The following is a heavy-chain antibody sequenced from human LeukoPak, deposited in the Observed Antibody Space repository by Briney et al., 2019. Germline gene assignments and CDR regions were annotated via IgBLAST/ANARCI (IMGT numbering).Heavy chain of an antibody. CDR1: GFSFSSYG. V-gene: IGHV3-30*02. D-gene: IGHD3-10*01. CDR3: TKGGDSYGNPSS. Sequence: GGSLRLSCAASGFSFSSYGTHWVRQPPGKGLEWVAFIPYDGSNKYYADSVQGRFTVSRDSSKKTVYLQMNSLRAEDTAIYYCTKGGDSYGNPSSWGQGTLVIVSS. J-gene: IGHJ5*02. CDR2: IPYDGSNK.